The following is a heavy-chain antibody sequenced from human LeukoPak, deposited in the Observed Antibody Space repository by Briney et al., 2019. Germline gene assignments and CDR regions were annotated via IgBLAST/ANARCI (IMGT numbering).Heavy chain of an antibody. CDR2: MNPNSGNT. CDR1: GYPFISYD. V-gene: IGHV1-8*03. Sequence: GASVKVSCKASGYPFISYDINWVRQATGQGLEWMGWMNPNSGNTGYAQKFQGRVTFSRNTSITTAYMELSSLRSEDTAVYYCARAIRADRRGSWFDPWGQGTLVTVSS. D-gene: IGHD6-6*01. J-gene: IGHJ5*02. CDR3: ARAIRADRRGSWFDP.